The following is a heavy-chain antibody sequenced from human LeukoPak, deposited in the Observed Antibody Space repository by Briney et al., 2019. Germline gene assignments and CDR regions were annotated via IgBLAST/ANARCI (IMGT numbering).Heavy chain of an antibody. CDR3: TTDFSHFDFSSGYYSY. CDR2: IQSNLDGGTT. V-gene: IGHV3-15*01. J-gene: IGHJ4*02. CDR1: GFSFMSAW. D-gene: IGHD3-3*01. Sequence: GGSLRLSCAASGFSFMSAWMVWVRQAPGKGLEWVGRIQSNLDGGTTDFAAPVKGRFTISRDDLARTVYLEMNNLKADDTGVYYCTTDFSHFDFSSGYYSYWGQGSLVTVSS.